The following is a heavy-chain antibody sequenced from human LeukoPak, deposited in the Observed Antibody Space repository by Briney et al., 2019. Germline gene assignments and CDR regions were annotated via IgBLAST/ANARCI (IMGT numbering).Heavy chain of an antibody. CDR2: ISDSGVST. CDR3: AKDRFYSGSPRAFDM. D-gene: IGHD1-26*01. V-gene: IGHV3-23*01. Sequence: GGSLRLSCAASGFTVSSNYMTWVRQAPGKGLEWVSGISDSGVSTYYADSVKGRFTFSRDNSKNTLYLQMYSLRAEDTALYYCAKDRFYSGSPRAFDMWGRGTMVTVSS. CDR1: GFTVSSNY. J-gene: IGHJ3*02.